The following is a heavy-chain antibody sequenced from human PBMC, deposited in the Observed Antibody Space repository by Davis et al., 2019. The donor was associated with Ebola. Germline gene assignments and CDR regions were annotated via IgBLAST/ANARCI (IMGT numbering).Heavy chain of an antibody. J-gene: IGHJ4*02. V-gene: IGHV3-23*01. Sequence: PGGSLRLSCAASGFTFSSYAMSWVRQAPGKGLEWVSAISGSGGSTYYADSVKGRFTISRDNSKNTLYLQMNSLRAEDTAVYYCARGYPYYDFWSGYSGGWLDYWGQGTLVTVSS. CDR1: GFTFSSYA. CDR3: ARGYPYYDFWSGYSGGWLDY. D-gene: IGHD3-3*01. CDR2: ISGSGGST.